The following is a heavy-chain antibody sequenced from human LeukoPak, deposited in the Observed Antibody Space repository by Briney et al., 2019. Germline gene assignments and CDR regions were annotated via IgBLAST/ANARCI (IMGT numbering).Heavy chain of an antibody. CDR2: IYHSGST. CDR1: GGSISSYY. V-gene: IGHV4-38-2*02. J-gene: IGHJ4*02. D-gene: IGHD3-22*01. CDR3: ARDDSSGYYYVPKGSFDY. Sequence: SETLSLTCTVSGGSISSYYWSWIRQPPGKGLEWIGSIYHSGSTYYNPSLKSRVTISVDTSKNQFSLKLSSVTAADTAVYYCARDDSSGYYYVPKGSFDYWGQGTLVTVSS.